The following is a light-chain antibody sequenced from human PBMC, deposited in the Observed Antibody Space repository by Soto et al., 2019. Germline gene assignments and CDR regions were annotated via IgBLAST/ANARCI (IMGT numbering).Light chain of an antibody. CDR2: EVN. J-gene: IGLJ3*02. Sequence: QSALTQPASVSGSPGQSITISCSGTSSDVGSYNLVSWYQQLPGKAPKLIIYEVNERPSGISDRFAGSKSGNTASLTISGLQGEDGADYYCCSYVGSSILMFGGGTKLTVL. V-gene: IGLV2-23*02. CDR3: CSYVGSSILM. CDR1: SSDVGSYNL.